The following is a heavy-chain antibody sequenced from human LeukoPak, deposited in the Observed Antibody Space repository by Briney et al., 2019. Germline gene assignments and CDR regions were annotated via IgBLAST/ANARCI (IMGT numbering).Heavy chain of an antibody. CDR1: GFTFSSHG. D-gene: IGHD3-22*01. Sequence: GGSLRLSCAASGFTFSSHGMSWVRQAPGKGLEWVSTISGSGDYTYYADSVKGRFTISRDNSKNTLYLQMNSLRAEDTAIYYCAKGPPYYYDSSGSGFDYWGQGTLVTVSS. J-gene: IGHJ4*02. CDR2: ISGSGDYT. V-gene: IGHV3-23*01. CDR3: AKGPPYYYDSSGSGFDY.